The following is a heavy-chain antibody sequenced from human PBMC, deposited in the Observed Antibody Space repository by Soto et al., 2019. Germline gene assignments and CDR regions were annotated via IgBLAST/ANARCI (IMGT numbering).Heavy chain of an antibody. J-gene: IGHJ4*02. Sequence: EVQLLESGGGLVQPGGSLRLSCAASGFTFSAYAVSWVRQAPGKGLEWVSAISGGGGDTFYADSVKGRFTISRDNSKNTLYLQMNSLRAEDTAIYYCARPGYYDYIWGSYLDYWGQGTLVTVSS. CDR1: GFTFSAYA. D-gene: IGHD3-16*02. CDR3: ARPGYYDYIWGSYLDY. V-gene: IGHV3-23*01. CDR2: ISGGGGDT.